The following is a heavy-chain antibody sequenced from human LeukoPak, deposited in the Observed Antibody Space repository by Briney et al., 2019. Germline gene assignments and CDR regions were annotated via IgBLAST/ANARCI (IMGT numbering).Heavy chain of an antibody. CDR3: AREGVLGYYFDY. J-gene: IGHJ4*02. V-gene: IGHV4-34*01. Sequence: SETLSLTCAVYGGSFSGYYWSWIRQPPGKGLEWIGEINHSGSTNYNPSLKSRVTISVDTSKNQFSLKLSSVTAADTAVYYCAREGVLGYYFDYWGQGTLVTVSS. CDR2: INHSGST. CDR1: GGSFSGYY. D-gene: IGHD2-21*01.